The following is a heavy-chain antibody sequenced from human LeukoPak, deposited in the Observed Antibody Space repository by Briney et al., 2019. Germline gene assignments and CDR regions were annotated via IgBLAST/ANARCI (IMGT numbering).Heavy chain of an antibody. CDR3: ARGGSEQLSPPFDS. J-gene: IGHJ4*02. D-gene: IGHD3-10*01. V-gene: IGHV1-46*01. CDR2: INPSGGST. Sequence: ASVKVSCKASGYTFTTYYMHWVRQAPGQGLEWMAMINPSGGSTNYAQKFQGRVTMTRDTSTSTAHMELSSLRSGDTALYYCARGGSEQLSPPFDSWGQGTLVTVSS. CDR1: GYTFTTYY.